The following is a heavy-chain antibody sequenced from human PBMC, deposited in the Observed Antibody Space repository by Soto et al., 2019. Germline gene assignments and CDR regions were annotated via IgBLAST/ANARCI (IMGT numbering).Heavy chain of an antibody. D-gene: IGHD1-1*01. CDR3: ARIINWNDPTFDY. V-gene: IGHV4-39*01. CDR1: GGSISRSSYY. Sequence: SGTLALTCTVSGGSISRSSYYWGWIRQPPGKGLEWIGSIYYSGSTYYNPSLKSRVTISVDTSKNQFSLKLSSVTAADTAVYYCARIINWNDPTFDYWGQGTLVTVSS. J-gene: IGHJ4*02. CDR2: IYYSGST.